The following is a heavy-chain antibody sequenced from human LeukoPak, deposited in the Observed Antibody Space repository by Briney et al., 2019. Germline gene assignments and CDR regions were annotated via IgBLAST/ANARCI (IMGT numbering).Heavy chain of an antibody. CDR3: ARDAGYGYDRFDY. CDR2: IKEDGSDK. J-gene: IGHJ4*02. D-gene: IGHD5-18*01. V-gene: IGHV3-7*01. CDR1: GFIFISYW. Sequence: GGSLRLSCAASGFIFISYWMAWVRQAPGKGMEWVANIKEDGSDKNYVESLKGRFTISRDNAKNSLYLQMDSLRAEDTAVYYCARDAGYGYDRFDYWGQGTQVTVSS.